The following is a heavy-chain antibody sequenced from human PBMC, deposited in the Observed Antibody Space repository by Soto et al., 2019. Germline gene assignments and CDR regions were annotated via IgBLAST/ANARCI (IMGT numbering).Heavy chain of an antibody. J-gene: IGHJ6*02. CDR2: INPNSGGT. CDR3: ARDRDPYYYYYGMDV. V-gene: IGHV1-2*04. CDR1: GYTFTGYY. Sequence: ASVKVSCKASGYTFTGYYMHWVRQAPGQGLEWMGWINPNSGGTNYAQKFQGWVTMTRDTSISTAYMELSRLRSDDTAVYYCARDRDPYYYYYGMDVCGQGTTVTVSS.